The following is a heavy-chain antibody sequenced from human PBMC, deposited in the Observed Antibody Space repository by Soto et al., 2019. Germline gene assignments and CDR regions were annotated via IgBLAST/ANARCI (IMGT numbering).Heavy chain of an antibody. CDR1: GFTFSDYA. V-gene: IGHV3-30*03. CDR3: ALGGRPWRVASDFNY. CDR2: VSHDGRNT. J-gene: IGHJ4*02. D-gene: IGHD6-19*01. Sequence: VQLVESGGGVVQPGRSLRLSCAASGFTFSDYAMHWVRQAPGKGLEWVAVVSHDGRNTHYADSVKGRFTISRDSSKNTVSLEMTSLRAEDTAVAYCALGGRPWRVASDFNYWGQGALVTVSS.